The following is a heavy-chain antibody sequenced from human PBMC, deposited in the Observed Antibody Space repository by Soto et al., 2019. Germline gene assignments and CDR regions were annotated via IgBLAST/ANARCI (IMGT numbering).Heavy chain of an antibody. CDR1: GFTLSSYG. Sequence: QVQLVESGGGVVQPGRSLRLSCAASGFTLSSYGMHWVRQAPGKGLEWVAVISYDGSNKYYADSVKGRFTISRDNSKNTLYLQMNSLRAEDTAVYYCAKDRRPCEEGGGFGYWGQGTLVTVSS. J-gene: IGHJ4*02. CDR2: ISYDGSNK. D-gene: IGHD3-16*01. CDR3: AKDRRPCEEGGGFGY. V-gene: IGHV3-30*18.